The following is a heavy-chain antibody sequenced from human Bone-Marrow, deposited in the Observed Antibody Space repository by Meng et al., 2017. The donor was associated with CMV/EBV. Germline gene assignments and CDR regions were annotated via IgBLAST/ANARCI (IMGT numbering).Heavy chain of an antibody. CDR1: GFTFGTEW. D-gene: IGHD5-12*01. Sequence: GESLKISCVGSGFTFGTEWMAWVRQAPGKGLEWLANIKEDGGDKYYVDSVKGRFTISRDNAKNSLYLQMNSLRAEDTALYYCARGAIVATIHYGMDVWGQGTTVTVSS. J-gene: IGHJ6*02. CDR3: ARGAIVATIHYGMDV. V-gene: IGHV3-7*03. CDR2: IKEDGGDK.